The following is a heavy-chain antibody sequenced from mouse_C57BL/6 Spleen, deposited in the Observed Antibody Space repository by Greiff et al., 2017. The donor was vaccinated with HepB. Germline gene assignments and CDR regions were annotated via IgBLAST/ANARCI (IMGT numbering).Heavy chain of an antibody. CDR2: IYPRSGNT. V-gene: IGHV1-81*01. CDR1: GYTFTSYG. CDR3: AREESYDYDDPFAY. J-gene: IGHJ3*01. Sequence: VQRVESGAELARPGASVKLSCKASGYTFTSYGISWVKQRTGQGLEWIGEIYPRSGNTYYNEKFKGKATLTADKSSSTAYMELRSLTSEDSAVYFCAREESYDYDDPFAYWGQGTLVTVSA. D-gene: IGHD2-4*01.